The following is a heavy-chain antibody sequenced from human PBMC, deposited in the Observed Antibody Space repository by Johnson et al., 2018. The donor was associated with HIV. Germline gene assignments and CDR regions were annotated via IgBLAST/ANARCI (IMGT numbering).Heavy chain of an antibody. V-gene: IGHV3-53*01. CDR3: AKGPWDLPHAFDI. J-gene: IGHJ3*02. Sequence: VQLVESGGGLIQPGGSLRLSCAASGFTVSSHYMSWVRQSPGKGLEWVSVIYSGGSTYYADSVKDRFTISRDNSKKPLYLQMNSLKVEDTAIYYCAKGPWDLPHAFDIWGQGAMVTVS. D-gene: IGHD1-26*01. CDR2: IYSGGST. CDR1: GFTVSSHY.